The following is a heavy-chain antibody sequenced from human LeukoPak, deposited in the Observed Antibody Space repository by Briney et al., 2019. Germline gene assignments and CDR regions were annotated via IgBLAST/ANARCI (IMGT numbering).Heavy chain of an antibody. V-gene: IGHV3-30*02. CDR3: ARDPYSGSYSAYYYYYMDV. CDR1: GFIFSSYG. CDR2: IRFDGSNK. Sequence: GGSLRLSCAASGFIFSSYGMHWVRQAPGKGLEWVAFIRFDGSNKYYADSVKGRFTISRDNSKNTLNLQMNSLRAEDTAVYYCARDPYSGSYSAYYYYYMDVWGKGTTVTVSS. D-gene: IGHD1-26*01. J-gene: IGHJ6*03.